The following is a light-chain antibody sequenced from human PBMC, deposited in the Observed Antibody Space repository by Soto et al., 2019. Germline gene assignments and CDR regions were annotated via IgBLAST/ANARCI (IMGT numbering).Light chain of an antibody. Sequence: QSALTQPASVSGAPGQSITISCTGTSSDVRGYNYVSWYQQHPGKAPKLMIYDVSNRPSGVSNRCSGSKSGITASLTIAGLQAEGEADYYCSSYTSSSTLVFGGGTKLTVL. CDR1: SSDVRGYNY. CDR2: DVS. J-gene: IGLJ2*01. CDR3: SSYTSSSTLV. V-gene: IGLV2-14*01.